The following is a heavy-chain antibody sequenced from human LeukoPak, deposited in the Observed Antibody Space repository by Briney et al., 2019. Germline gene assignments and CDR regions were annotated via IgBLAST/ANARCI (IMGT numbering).Heavy chain of an antibody. V-gene: IGHV3-11*01. CDR2: VRPNGHTT. CDR1: GFSLSDYS. CDR3: ARSGYGDFDF. J-gene: IGHJ4*02. D-gene: IGHD2-15*01. Sequence: GGSLRLSCAASGFSLSDYSMSWIRKAPGKGLEWISYVRPNGHTTYYADSLKGRISVSWDNARNSLYLQLSSLTAADTAFYYCARSGYGDFDFWGQGALVTVSS.